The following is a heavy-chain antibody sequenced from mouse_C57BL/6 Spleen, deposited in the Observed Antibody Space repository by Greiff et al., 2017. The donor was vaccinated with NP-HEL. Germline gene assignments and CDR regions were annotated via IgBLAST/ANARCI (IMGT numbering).Heavy chain of an antibody. V-gene: IGHV1-80*01. J-gene: IGHJ3*01. CDR2: IYPGDGDT. CDR1: GYAFSSYW. Sequence: QVQLQQSGAELVKPGASVKNSCKASGYAFSSYWMNWVKQRPGKGLEWIGQIYPGDGDTNYNGKFKGKATLTADKSSSTAYMQLSSLTSEDSAVYFCAREGLTGTGAWFAYWGQGTLVTVSA. CDR3: AREGLTGTGAWFAY. D-gene: IGHD4-1*01.